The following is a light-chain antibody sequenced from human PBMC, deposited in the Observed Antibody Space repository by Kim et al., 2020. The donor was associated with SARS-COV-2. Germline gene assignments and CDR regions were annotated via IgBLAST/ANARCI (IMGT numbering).Light chain of an antibody. Sequence: PGDSAPPSCKASQSLDNYVAWYQQLPGQAPRLLIYDTSRRAMGIPDRFSGSGSGTDFTLTIRSLESEDFAVYYCQNRKWPPYTFGPGTRVEV. V-gene: IGKV3-11*01. CDR3: QNRKWPPYT. J-gene: IGKJ2*01. CDR1: QSLDNY. CDR2: DTS.